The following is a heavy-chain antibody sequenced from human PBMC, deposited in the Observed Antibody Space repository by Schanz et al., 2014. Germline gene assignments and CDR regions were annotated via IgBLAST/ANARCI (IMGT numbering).Heavy chain of an antibody. Sequence: VQLLQSGGGLVQPGGSLRLSCVASGFTFFGSFAMSWVRQAPGKGLEWVAVIRYDGRNKNFVESVKGRFTISRDNSNNTVYLQMNTLRAEDTAVYYCAREDCSATSCYFRYWGQGTLVTVSS. CDR1: GFTFFGSFA. CDR3: AREDCSATSCYFRY. D-gene: IGHD2-21*01. V-gene: IGHV3-33*08. J-gene: IGHJ4*02. CDR2: IRYDGRNK.